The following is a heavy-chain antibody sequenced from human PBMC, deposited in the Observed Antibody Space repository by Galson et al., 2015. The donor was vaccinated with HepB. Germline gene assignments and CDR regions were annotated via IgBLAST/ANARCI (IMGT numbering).Heavy chain of an antibody. CDR3: TRELPLGYFAS. J-gene: IGHJ4*02. CDR2: VNPISGGA. Sequence: SVKVSCKATGYTFTESYIHWVRQAPGQGLEWMGRVNPISGGANYAQRFQGRVTMTRDASLSTAYMELNGLQSADTGSYYCTRELPLGYFASWGQGTLVIVSS. CDR1: GYTFTESY. D-gene: IGHD3-9*01. V-gene: IGHV1-2*05.